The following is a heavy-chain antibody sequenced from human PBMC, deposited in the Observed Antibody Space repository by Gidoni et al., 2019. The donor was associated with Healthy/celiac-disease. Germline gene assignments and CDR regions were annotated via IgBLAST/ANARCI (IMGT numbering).Heavy chain of an antibody. CDR3: AREGRAYYYGSGSYYPVDYYGMDV. Sequence: QVQLVQSGAEVKKPGASVKVSCKASGYTFTSYDINWVRQATGQGLEWMGWMNPNSGNTGYAQKFQGRVTMTRNTSISTAYMELSSLRSEDTAVYYCAREGRAYYYGSGSYYPVDYYGMDVWGQGTTVTVSS. J-gene: IGHJ6*02. CDR1: GYTFTSYD. D-gene: IGHD3-10*01. V-gene: IGHV1-8*01. CDR2: MNPNSGNT.